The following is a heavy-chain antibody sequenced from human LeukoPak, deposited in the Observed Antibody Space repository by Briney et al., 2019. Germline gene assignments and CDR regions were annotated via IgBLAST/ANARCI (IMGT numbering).Heavy chain of an antibody. CDR1: DYTFMSYG. D-gene: IGHD2-2*01. Sequence: VASVKVSCKASDYTFMSYGFSWVRQAPGQGLEWMGWISGSNGNANFAQKFQGRVTMTEDTSTDTAYMELSSLRSEDTAVYYCASMYQLLFGWFDPWGQGTLVTVSS. J-gene: IGHJ5*02. CDR3: ASMYQLLFGWFDP. V-gene: IGHV1-18*01. CDR2: ISGSNGNA.